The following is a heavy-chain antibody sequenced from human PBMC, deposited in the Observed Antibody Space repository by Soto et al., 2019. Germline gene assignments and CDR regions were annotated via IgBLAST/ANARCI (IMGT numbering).Heavy chain of an antibody. CDR1: GFTFSSYA. Sequence: EVQLLEYGGGLVQPGGSLRLSCAASGFTFSSYAMSWVRQAPGKGLEWVSAISGSGGSTYYADSVKGRFTISRDNSKNTLYLQMNSLRAEDTAVYYCAKVKGYCSGGSCYSDYWGQGTLVTVSS. D-gene: IGHD2-15*01. CDR2: ISGSGGST. V-gene: IGHV3-23*01. J-gene: IGHJ4*02. CDR3: AKVKGYCSGGSCYSDY.